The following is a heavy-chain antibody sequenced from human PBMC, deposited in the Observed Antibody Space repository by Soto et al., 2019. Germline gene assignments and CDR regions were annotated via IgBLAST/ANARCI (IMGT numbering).Heavy chain of an antibody. J-gene: IGHJ4*02. V-gene: IGHV4-30-4*01. D-gene: IGHD3-3*01. Sequence: SETLSLTCTVSGGSISSGDYYWSWIRQPPGKGLEWIGYIYYSGSTYYNPSLKSRVTISVDTSKNQFSLKLSSVTAADTAVYYCXRSSKYDFWSGYYNFDYWGQGTLVTVSS. CDR1: GGSISSGDYY. CDR3: XRSSKYDFWSGYYNFDY. CDR2: IYYSGST.